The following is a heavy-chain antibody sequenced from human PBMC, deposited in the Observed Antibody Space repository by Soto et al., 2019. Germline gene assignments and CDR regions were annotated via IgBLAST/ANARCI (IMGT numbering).Heavy chain of an antibody. CDR2: ISGSGGST. Sequence: GGSLRLCCAASGFTFSSYAMGWVRQAPGKGLEWVSAISGSGGSTYYADSVKGRFTISRDNSKNTLYLQMNSLRAEDTAVYYCAKDSEEIAVAFGYWGQGTLVTVSS. V-gene: IGHV3-23*01. D-gene: IGHD6-19*01. J-gene: IGHJ4*02. CDR1: GFTFSSYA. CDR3: AKDSEEIAVAFGY.